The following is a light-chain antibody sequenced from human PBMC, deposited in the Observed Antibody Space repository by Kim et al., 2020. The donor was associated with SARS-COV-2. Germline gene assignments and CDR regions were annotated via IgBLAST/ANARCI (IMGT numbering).Light chain of an antibody. Sequence: SPGERATLSCRASQSVSSNYLAWYQQKPGQAPRLLIYGASSRATGIPDRFSGSGSGTDFTLTISRLEPDDFAVYYCQQYGSSPRTFGQGTKVVIK. CDR1: QSVSSNY. J-gene: IGKJ1*01. V-gene: IGKV3-20*01. CDR3: QQYGSSPRT. CDR2: GAS.